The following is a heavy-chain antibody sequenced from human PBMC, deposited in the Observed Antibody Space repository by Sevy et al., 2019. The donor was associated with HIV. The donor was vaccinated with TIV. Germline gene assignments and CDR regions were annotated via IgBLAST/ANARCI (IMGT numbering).Heavy chain of an antibody. V-gene: IGHV3-21*01. D-gene: IGHD2-15*01. CDR3: ARDLLIPATTDYFYYGMDV. Sequence: GGSLRLSCAASGFTIRTYNMNWVRQAPGKGLEWVSSISSSSTYIYYADSVKGRFTISRDNAKNSLYLQMSSLRAEDTAMYYCARDLLIPATTDYFYYGMDVWGQGTTVTVSS. CDR2: ISSSSTYI. J-gene: IGHJ6*02. CDR1: GFTIRTYN.